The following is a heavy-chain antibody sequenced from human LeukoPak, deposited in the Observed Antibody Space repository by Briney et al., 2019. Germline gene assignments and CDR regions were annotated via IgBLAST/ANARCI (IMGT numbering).Heavy chain of an antibody. D-gene: IGHD6-19*01. CDR3: ARDYHGVAGTADY. V-gene: IGHV4-31*03. CDR1: GGSISSGGYY. Sequence: PSQTLSLTCTVSGGSISSGGYYWSWIRQHPGRGLEWIGYICYSGSTYYNPSLKSRVTISVDTSKNQFSLKLSSVTAADTAVYYCARDYHGVAGTADYWGQGTLVTVSS. J-gene: IGHJ4*02. CDR2: ICYSGST.